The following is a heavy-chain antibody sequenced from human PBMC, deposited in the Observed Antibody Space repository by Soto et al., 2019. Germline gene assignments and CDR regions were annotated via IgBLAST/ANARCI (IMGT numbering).Heavy chain of an antibody. V-gene: IGHV1-2*02. J-gene: IGHJ6*02. CDR3: ASPRELGYSYFYFFTLDV. CDR2: IHLNSGGT. Sequence: ASVKVSCKAPGYTFTGYYVHWERQAPGHGLEWLGWIHLNSGGTNYAQSFQGRVTMTRDMSVSTVYMEMTGLSSDDTAVYYCASPRELGYSYFYFFTLDVWGQGTTVTVSS. CDR1: GYTFTGYY. D-gene: IGHD2-21*01.